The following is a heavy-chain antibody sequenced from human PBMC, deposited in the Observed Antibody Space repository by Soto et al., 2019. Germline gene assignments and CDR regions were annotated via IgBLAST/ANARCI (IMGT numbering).Heavy chain of an antibody. Sequence: EVQLLESGGGLLPPGGSLRLSCSASGFTFNNFAMSWVRQAPGKGLEWVSTISGRCDNTYHADSVKGRVTISRDNSQNTLSLQLTSLRAEDTAIYYCTKEQYFGSGQDVWGQGTTVTVSS. D-gene: IGHD3-10*01. J-gene: IGHJ6*02. CDR3: TKEQYFGSGQDV. V-gene: IGHV3-23*01. CDR1: GFTFNNFA. CDR2: ISGRCDNT.